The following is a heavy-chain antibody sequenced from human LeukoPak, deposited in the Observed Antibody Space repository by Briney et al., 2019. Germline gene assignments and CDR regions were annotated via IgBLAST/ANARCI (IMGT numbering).Heavy chain of an antibody. V-gene: IGHV3-33*01. CDR2: IWCDGSNK. J-gene: IGHJ4*02. CDR3: ARAHDPRIRRDEVPSVDY. D-gene: IGHD5-24*01. CDR1: GFTFSSYG. Sequence: GGSLRLSCAASGFTFSSYGMHWVRQAPGKGLEWVAVIWCDGSNKYYADSVKGRFTISRDNSKNTLYLQMNSLRAEDTAVYYCARAHDPRIRRDEVPSVDYWGQGTLVTVSS.